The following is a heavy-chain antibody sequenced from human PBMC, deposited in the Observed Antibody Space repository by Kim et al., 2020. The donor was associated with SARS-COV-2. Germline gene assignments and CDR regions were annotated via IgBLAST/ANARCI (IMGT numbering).Heavy chain of an antibody. J-gene: IGHJ3*02. V-gene: IGHV3-74*01. CDR2: ISSDGSST. CDR3: AREEGGDCSSTSCYAFDI. Sequence: GGSLRLSCAXSGFTFRSHWMHWVRQAPGKGLVWVTRISSDGSSTSYADSVKGRFTISRDNAKNTLDLQMDSLRAEDTAVYYCAREEGGDCSSTSCYAFDIWGQGTMVTVSS. D-gene: IGHD2-2*01. CDR1: GFTFRSHW.